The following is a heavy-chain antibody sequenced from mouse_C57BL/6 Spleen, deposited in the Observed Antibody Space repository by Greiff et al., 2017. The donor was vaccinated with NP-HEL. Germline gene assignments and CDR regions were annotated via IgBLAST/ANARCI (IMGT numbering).Heavy chain of an antibody. V-gene: IGHV5-17*01. Sequence: EVHLVESGGGLVKPGGSLKLSCAASGFTFSDYGMHWVRQAPEKGLEWVAYISSGSSTIYYADTVKGRFTISSDNAKNTLFLQMTSLRSADTAMYYCARRSSSYDFDYWGQGTTLTVSS. CDR2: ISSGSSTI. D-gene: IGHD1-1*01. CDR1: GFTFSDYG. CDR3: ARRSSSYDFDY. J-gene: IGHJ2*01.